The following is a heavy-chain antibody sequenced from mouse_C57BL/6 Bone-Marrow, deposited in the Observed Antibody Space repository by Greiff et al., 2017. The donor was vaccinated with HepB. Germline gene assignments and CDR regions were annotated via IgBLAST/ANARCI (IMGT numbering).Heavy chain of an antibody. D-gene: IGHD4-1*01. Sequence: EVQLQESEGGLVQPGSSMKLSCTASGFTFSDYYMAWVRQVPEKGLEWVANINYDGSSTYYLDSLKSRFIISRDNAKNILYLQMSSLKSEDTATYYCARALNWYYFDYWGQGTTLTVSS. CDR2: INYDGSST. CDR1: GFTFSDYY. V-gene: IGHV5-16*01. J-gene: IGHJ2*01. CDR3: ARALNWYYFDY.